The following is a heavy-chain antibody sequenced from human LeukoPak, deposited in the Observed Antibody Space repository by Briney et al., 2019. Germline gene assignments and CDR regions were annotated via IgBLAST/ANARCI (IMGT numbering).Heavy chain of an antibody. CDR1: GYTFTGYY. Sequence: GAAVKVSCKASGYTFTGYYMHWVRQAPGQGLEWMGWINPNSGGTNYAQKFQGRVTMTRDTSISTAYMELGRLRSDDTAVYYCAREVVAYDSSGLSLGYWGQGTLVTVSS. CDR2: INPNSGGT. V-gene: IGHV1-2*02. J-gene: IGHJ4*02. D-gene: IGHD3-22*01. CDR3: AREVVAYDSSGLSLGY.